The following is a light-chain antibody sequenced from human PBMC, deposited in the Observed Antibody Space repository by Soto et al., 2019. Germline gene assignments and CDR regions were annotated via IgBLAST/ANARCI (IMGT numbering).Light chain of an antibody. CDR2: AVS. CDR1: QTVYNN. J-gene: IGKJ5*01. V-gene: IGKV3-15*01. CDR3: QQYTNWPIT. Sequence: EVVMTQSPATLSVSPGETVTLSCRASQTVYNNYLAWYQQRPGQTPRLIIYAVSARATGIPARFSGSGSGTDFTLTIHGLQSEDFAVYYCQQYTNWPITFGQGTRLEIK.